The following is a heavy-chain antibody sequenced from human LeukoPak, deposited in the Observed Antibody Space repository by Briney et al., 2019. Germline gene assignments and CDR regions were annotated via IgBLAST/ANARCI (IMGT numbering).Heavy chain of an antibody. J-gene: IGHJ4*02. D-gene: IGHD4-17*01. V-gene: IGHV1-8*01. CDR1: GYTFSSYD. CDR2: MNPNSSNT. CDR3: ARGDFGDYFLDY. Sequence: ASVKVSCKASGYTFSSYDINWVRQATGQGLEWMGWMNPNSSNTDYAQRFQGRVTMTRNTSISTAYMELSSLRSEDTAVYYCARGDFGDYFLDYWGQGTLVTVSS.